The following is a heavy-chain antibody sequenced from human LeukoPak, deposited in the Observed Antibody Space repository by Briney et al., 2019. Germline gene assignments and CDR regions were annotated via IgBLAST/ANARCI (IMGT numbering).Heavy chain of an antibody. D-gene: IGHD6-13*01. J-gene: IGHJ3*02. CDR1: GGSISSYY. CDR3: ARDSSSSWYWTEWGCGAFDI. V-gene: IGHV4-59*01. CDR2: IYYSGST. Sequence: PSETLSLTCTVSGGSISSYYWSWIRQPPGKGLEWIGYIYYSGSTNYNPSLKSRVTISVDTPKNQFSLKLSSVTAADTAVYYCARDSSSSWYWTEWGCGAFDIWGQGTMVTVSS.